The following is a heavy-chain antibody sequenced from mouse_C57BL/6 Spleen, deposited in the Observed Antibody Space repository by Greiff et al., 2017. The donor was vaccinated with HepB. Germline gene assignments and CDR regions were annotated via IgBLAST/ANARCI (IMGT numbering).Heavy chain of an antibody. CDR1: GFTFSNYW. D-gene: IGHD4-1*01. Sequence: EVQLQESGGGLVQPGGSMKLSCVASGFTFSNYWMNWVRQSPEKGLEWVAQIRLKSDNYATHYAESVKGRFTISRDDSKSSVYLQMNNLRAEDTGIYYCTGLNWDGGFDYWGQGTTLTVSS. J-gene: IGHJ2*01. V-gene: IGHV6-3*01. CDR3: TGLNWDGGFDY. CDR2: IRLKSDNYAT.